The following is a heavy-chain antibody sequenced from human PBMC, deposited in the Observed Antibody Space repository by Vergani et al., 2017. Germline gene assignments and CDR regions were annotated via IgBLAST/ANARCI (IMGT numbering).Heavy chain of an antibody. V-gene: IGHV4-38-2*01. Sequence: QVQLQESGPGLVKPSETLSLTCAVSGYSISSGYYWGWIRHPPGKGLEWIGSIYHSGSTYYNPSLKSRVTISVETSKNQFSLKLSSVTAADTAVYYCARLRDFWGGYFTGSDAFDIWGQVTMVTVSS. CDR1: GYSISSGYY. J-gene: IGHJ3*02. CDR2: IYHSGST. CDR3: ARLRDFWGGYFTGSDAFDI. D-gene: IGHD3-3*01.